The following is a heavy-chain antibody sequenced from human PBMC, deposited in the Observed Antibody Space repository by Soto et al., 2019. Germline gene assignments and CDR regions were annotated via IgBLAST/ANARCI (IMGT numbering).Heavy chain of an antibody. CDR3: TTFFNYEAPT. V-gene: IGHV3-15*07. Sequence: PGGSLRLSCAASGFTFTNAWMNWVRQAPGKGLEWVGRIKSKIDGGTTDNAAPVKGRFTISRDDSKDTLYLQMNSLKTEDTAVYYCTTFFNYEAPTGGRGPLATASS. J-gene: IGHJ4*02. D-gene: IGHD4-4*01. CDR2: IKSKIDGGTT. CDR1: GFTFTNAW.